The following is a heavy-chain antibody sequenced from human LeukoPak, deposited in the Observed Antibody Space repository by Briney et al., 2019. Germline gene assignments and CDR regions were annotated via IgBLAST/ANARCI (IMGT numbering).Heavy chain of an antibody. V-gene: IGHV1-69*01. Sequence: ASVKVSCKASGGTFSSYAISWERQAPGQGLEWMGGIIPIFGTANYAQKFQGRVTITADESTSTAYMELSSLRSEDTSVYYCARDREYYYGSGSYTGYYYYYYGMDVWGKGTTVTVFS. D-gene: IGHD3-10*01. CDR3: ARDREYYYGSGSYTGYYYYYYGMDV. J-gene: IGHJ6*04. CDR2: IIPIFGTA. CDR1: GGTFSSYA.